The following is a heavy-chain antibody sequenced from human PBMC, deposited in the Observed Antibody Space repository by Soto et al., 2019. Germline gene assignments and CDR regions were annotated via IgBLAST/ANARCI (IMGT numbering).Heavy chain of an antibody. V-gene: IGHV1-46*03. Sequence: ASVKVSCKASGYTFTSYYMHWVRQAPGQGLEWMGIINPSGGSTSYAQKFQGRVTMTRDTSTSTVYMELSSLRSEDTAVYYCAKPSEVLYGFDYWGQGTLVTVSS. CDR3: AKPSEVLYGFDY. J-gene: IGHJ4*02. CDR1: GYTFTSYY. D-gene: IGHD4-17*01. CDR2: INPSGGST.